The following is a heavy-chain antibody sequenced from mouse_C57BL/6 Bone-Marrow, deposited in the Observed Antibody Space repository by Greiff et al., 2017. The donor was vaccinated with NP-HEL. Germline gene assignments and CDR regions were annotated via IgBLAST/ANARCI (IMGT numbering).Heavy chain of an antibody. CDR1: GFTFNTYA. V-gene: IGHV10-3*01. CDR3: VRGNSSLYYYAMDY. Sequence: EVMLVESGGGLVQPKGSLKLSCAASGFTFNTYAMHWVRQAPGKGLEWVARIRSKSSNYATYYADSVKDRFTISRDDSQSMLYLQMNNLKTEDTAMYYCVRGNSSLYYYAMDYWGQGTSVTVSS. CDR2: IRSKSSNYAT. J-gene: IGHJ4*01.